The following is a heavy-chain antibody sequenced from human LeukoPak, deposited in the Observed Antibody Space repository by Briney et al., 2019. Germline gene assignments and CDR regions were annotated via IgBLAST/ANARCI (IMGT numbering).Heavy chain of an antibody. Sequence: PGGSLRLSCAASGFTFSSYAMSWVRQAPGKGLEWDSAISGSGGSTYYADSVKGRLTISRDNSKNTLYLQMNSLRAEDTAVYYCAKGRTFTAMVDYWGQGTLVNVSS. V-gene: IGHV3-23*01. CDR1: GFTFSSYA. CDR2: ISGSGGST. J-gene: IGHJ4*02. CDR3: AKGRTFTAMVDY. D-gene: IGHD5-18*01.